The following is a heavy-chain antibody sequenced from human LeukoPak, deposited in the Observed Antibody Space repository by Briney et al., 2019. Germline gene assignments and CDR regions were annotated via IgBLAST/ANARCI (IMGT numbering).Heavy chain of an antibody. CDR2: IYPGDSDT. Sequence: GESLKISCKGSGYIFTNYLIGWVRQMPRKLLEWMWIIYPGDSDTRYSTSFQSQITISADKSISTAYLQWSSLKASDTTMYYCARHRRGCSGGSCYSGGVDYWGQGTLITVSS. CDR3: ARHRRGCSGGSCYSGGVDY. D-gene: IGHD2-15*01. CDR1: GYIFTNYL. V-gene: IGHV5-51*01. J-gene: IGHJ4*02.